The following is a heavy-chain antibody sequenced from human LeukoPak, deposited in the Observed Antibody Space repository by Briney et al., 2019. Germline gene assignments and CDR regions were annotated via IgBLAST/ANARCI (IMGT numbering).Heavy chain of an antibody. CDR3: ARGHSANRD. V-gene: IGHV4-34*01. CDR1: X. D-gene: IGHD1-14*01. Sequence: XXXWIRQPPXKGLEWIGEINHSGSTNYNPSLKSRVTISVDTSKNQFSLKLSSVTAADTAVHYCARGHSANRDWGQGTLVTVSS. CDR2: INHSGST. J-gene: IGHJ4*02.